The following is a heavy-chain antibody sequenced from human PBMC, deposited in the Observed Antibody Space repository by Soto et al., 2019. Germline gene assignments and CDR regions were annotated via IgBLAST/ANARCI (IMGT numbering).Heavy chain of an antibody. D-gene: IGHD5-18*01. CDR3: ARDRIQLWLPSGGMDV. J-gene: IGHJ6*02. CDR2: ISYDGSNK. V-gene: IGHV3-30-3*01. Sequence: QVQLVESGGGVVQPGRSLRLSCAASGFTFSSYAMHWVRQAPGKGLEWVAVISYDGSNKYYADSVKGRFTISRDNSKNTLYLQMNSLRAEDTAVYYCARDRIQLWLPSGGMDVWGQGTTVTVSS. CDR1: GFTFSSYA.